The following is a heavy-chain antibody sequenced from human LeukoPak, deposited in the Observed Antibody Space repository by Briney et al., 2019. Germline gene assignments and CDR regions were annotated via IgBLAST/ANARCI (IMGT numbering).Heavy chain of an antibody. Sequence: SETLSLTCTVSGGSISSYYWSWIRQPAGKGLEWIGRIYTSGSTNYNPSLKSRVTISVDTSKNQFSLKLSSVTAADTAVYYCARLPHFSIVVVPAALYWGQGTLVTVSS. CDR2: IYTSGST. D-gene: IGHD2-2*01. CDR1: GGSISSYY. J-gene: IGHJ4*02. CDR3: ARLPHFSIVVVPAALY. V-gene: IGHV4-4*07.